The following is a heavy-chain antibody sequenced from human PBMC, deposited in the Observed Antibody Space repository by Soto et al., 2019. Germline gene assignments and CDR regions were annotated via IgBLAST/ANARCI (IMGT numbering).Heavy chain of an antibody. CDR1: GGTFSSYA. V-gene: IGHV1-69*06. Sequence: SVKVSCKASGGTFSSYAISWVRQAPGQGLEWMGGIIPIFGTANYAQKFQGRVTITADKSTSTAYMELSSLRSEDTAVYYCARDLNFGYDSSGYYSYYYGMDVWGQGTTVTVSS. CDR2: IIPIFGTA. J-gene: IGHJ6*02. D-gene: IGHD3-22*01. CDR3: ARDLNFGYDSSGYYSYYYGMDV.